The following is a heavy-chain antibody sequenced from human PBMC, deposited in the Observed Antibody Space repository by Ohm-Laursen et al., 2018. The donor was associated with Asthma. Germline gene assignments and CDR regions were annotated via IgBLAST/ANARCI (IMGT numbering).Heavy chain of an antibody. V-gene: IGHV3-30*03. CDR3: ARVAGLYYYDSSGEDFDY. Sequence: SLRLSCAASGFTFSSYGMHWVRQAPGKGLEWVAVISYDGSNKYYADSVKGRFTISRDNSKNTLYLQMNSLRAEDTAVYYCARVAGLYYYDSSGEDFDYWGQGTLVTVSS. CDR1: GFTFSSYG. D-gene: IGHD3-22*01. CDR2: ISYDGSNK. J-gene: IGHJ4*02.